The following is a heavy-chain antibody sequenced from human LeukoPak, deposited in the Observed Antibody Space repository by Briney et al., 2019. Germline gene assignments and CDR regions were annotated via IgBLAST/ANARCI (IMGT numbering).Heavy chain of an antibody. CDR2: ISSRGDST. CDR1: GFIFSNYA. CDR3: VKGPRPDITVAHTVEN. Sequence: GGSLRLSCAASGFIFSNYAMSWVRQVPGRGLEWVSTISSRGDSTYVADSVKGRFTISRDNSRNSLYLQMNTVRAEDTAVYYCVKGPRPDITVAHTVENWGQGTLVTVSS. D-gene: IGHD6-19*01. V-gene: IGHV3-23*01. J-gene: IGHJ4*02.